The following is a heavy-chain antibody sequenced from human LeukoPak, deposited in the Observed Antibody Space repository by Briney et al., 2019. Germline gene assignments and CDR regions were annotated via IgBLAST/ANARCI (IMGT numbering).Heavy chain of an antibody. V-gene: IGHV3-30*03. CDR2: ISYDGSDK. CDR1: GFTFSNYG. CDR3: ARGISGWYSFLLIYFDY. D-gene: IGHD6-19*01. J-gene: IGHJ4*02. Sequence: GGSLRLSCAASGFTFSNYGMHWVRQAPGKGLEWVAVISYDGSDKYYADSVKGRFTISRDNSKNTLYLQMNSLRAEDTAVYYCARGISGWYSFLLIYFDYWGQGTLVTVSS.